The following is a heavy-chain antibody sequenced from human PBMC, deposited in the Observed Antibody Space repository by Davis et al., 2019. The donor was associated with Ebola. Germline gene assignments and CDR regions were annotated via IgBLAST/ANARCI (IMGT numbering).Heavy chain of an antibody. CDR3: AKARGDYYYYYYALDV. J-gene: IGHJ6*02. CDR2: MTPSSGNT. CDR1: GYSFNSYD. D-gene: IGHD4-17*01. Sequence: ASVKVSCKSSGYSFNSYDINWVRQATGQGPEWMGWMTPSSGNTGYAQKFQGRVTMTRDTSISTAFMELSSLGSEDTAVYYCAKARGDYYYYYYALDVWGQGTTVTVSS. V-gene: IGHV1-8*01.